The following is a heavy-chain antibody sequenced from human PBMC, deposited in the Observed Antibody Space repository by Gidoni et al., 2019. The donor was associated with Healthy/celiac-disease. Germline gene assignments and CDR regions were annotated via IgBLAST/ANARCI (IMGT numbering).Heavy chain of an antibody. CDR3: AREKQQLADAFDI. J-gene: IGHJ3*02. Sequence: QVQLVESGGGVVQPGRSLRLSCAASGFTSSSYGMHWVRQAPGKGLEWVAVIWYDGSNKYYADSVKGRFTISRDNSKNTLYLQMNSLRAEDTAVYYCAREKQQLADAFDIWGQGTMVTVSS. V-gene: IGHV3-33*01. CDR2: IWYDGSNK. CDR1: GFTSSSYG. D-gene: IGHD6-13*01.